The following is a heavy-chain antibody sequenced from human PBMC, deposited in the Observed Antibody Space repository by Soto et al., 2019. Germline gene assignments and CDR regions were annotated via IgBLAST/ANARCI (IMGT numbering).Heavy chain of an antibody. CDR2: IIPIFGTA. Sequence: QVQLVQSGAEVKKPGSSVKVSCKASGGTFSSYAISWVRQAPGQGLEWMGGIIPIFGTANYAQKFQGRGTITADESTTTAYMELSSLRSEDTAVYYCAREVVDIVVVPAAFSLGYFDPWGQGTLVTVSS. D-gene: IGHD2-2*03. CDR1: GGTFSSYA. CDR3: AREVVDIVVVPAAFSLGYFDP. J-gene: IGHJ5*02. V-gene: IGHV1-69*01.